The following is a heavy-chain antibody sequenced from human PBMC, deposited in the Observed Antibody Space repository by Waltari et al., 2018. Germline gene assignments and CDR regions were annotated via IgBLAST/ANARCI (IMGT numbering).Heavy chain of an antibody. CDR1: GYSIRSGYY. CDR3: ARVNYWYFDL. J-gene: IGHJ2*01. Sequence: QVQLQESGPGLVKPSETLSLTCAVSGYSIRSGYYWGWIRQPPGKGLEWIGSIYHSGSTYYNPSLKSRVTISVDTSKNQFSLKLSSVTAADTAVYYCARVNYWYFDLWGRGTLVTVSS. V-gene: IGHV4-38-2*01. CDR2: IYHSGST.